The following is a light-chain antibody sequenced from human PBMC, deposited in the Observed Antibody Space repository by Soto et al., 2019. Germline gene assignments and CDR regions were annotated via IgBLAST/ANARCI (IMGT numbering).Light chain of an antibody. Sequence: EIQMTQSPSSMSASVGDRVTISCRASRTISSYLIWYQQKPGKAPQLLIYGASTLHSGVSSRFSGSGFGTDFTLPITHLQPEDFATYYCQHSYSSPRTFGQGTKIDIK. CDR2: GAS. CDR3: QHSYSSPRT. V-gene: IGKV1-39*01. J-gene: IGKJ2*01. CDR1: RTISSY.